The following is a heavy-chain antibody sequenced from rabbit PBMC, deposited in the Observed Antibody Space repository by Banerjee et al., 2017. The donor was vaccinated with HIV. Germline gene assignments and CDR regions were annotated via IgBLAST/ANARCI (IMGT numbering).Heavy chain of an antibody. V-gene: IGHV1S45*01. D-gene: IGHD6-1*01. Sequence: QEQLVESGGGLVQPEGSLTLTCTASGFSFSSSYSMGWVRQAPGKGLEWIGTINAGSSGSTYYASWAKGRFTISKTSSTTVTLQMTSLTAADTAIHFCARSYTDGTADYHLWGQGTL. CDR3: ARSYTDGTADYHL. CDR1: GFSFSSSYS. J-gene: IGHJ3*01. CDR2: INAGSSGST.